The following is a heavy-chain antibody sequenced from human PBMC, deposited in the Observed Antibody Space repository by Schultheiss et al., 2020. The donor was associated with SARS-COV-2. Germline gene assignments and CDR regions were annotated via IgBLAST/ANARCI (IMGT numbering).Heavy chain of an antibody. V-gene: IGHV3-64*04. CDR1: GFTFSSYA. J-gene: IGHJ3*02. CDR2: ISSNGGST. CDR3: ARDGVVVVPAAILGAFDI. D-gene: IGHD2-2*01. Sequence: GGSLRLSCSASGFTFSSYAMHWVRQAPGKGLEYVSAISSNGGSTYYADSVKGRFTISRDNSKNTLYLQMNSLRAEDTAVYYCARDGVVVVPAAILGAFDIWGQGTMVTVSS.